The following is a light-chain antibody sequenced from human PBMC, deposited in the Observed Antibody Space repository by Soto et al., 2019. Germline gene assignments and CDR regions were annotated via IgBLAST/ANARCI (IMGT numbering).Light chain of an antibody. CDR1: QSVSSNY. CDR3: QQYGSSMYT. Sequence: EIVLTQSPGTLSLSPRERATLSCRASQSVSSNYFAWYQQKPGQAPRLLINGASSRATGIPDRFSGSGSGTDFTLTISRLEPEDFAVYYCQQYGSSMYTFGQGTKLEIK. J-gene: IGKJ2*01. V-gene: IGKV3-20*01. CDR2: GAS.